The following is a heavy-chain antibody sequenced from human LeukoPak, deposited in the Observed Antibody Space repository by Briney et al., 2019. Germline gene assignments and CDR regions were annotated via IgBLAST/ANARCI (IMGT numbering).Heavy chain of an antibody. Sequence: GGSLRLSCAASGFSVSINYMSWVRQAPGKGLEWVSVIYSDGSTYYADSVKGRFTISRDNSKNTLYLQMNSLRAEDTAAYYCASRNYYDSSGYIDAFDIWGQGTMVTVSS. CDR2: IYSDGST. CDR1: GFSVSINY. D-gene: IGHD3-22*01. CDR3: ASRNYYDSSGYIDAFDI. J-gene: IGHJ3*02. V-gene: IGHV3-53*01.